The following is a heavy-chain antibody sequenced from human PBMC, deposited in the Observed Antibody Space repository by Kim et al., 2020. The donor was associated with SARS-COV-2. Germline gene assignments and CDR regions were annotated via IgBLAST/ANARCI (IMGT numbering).Heavy chain of an antibody. CDR2: INHSGST. D-gene: IGHD4-17*01. Sequence: SETLSLTCAVYGGSFSGYYWSWIRQPPGKGLEWIGEINHSGSTNYNPSLKSRVTISVDTSKNQFSLKLSSVTAADTAVYYCARGPFEGWEATVVTQRSFDYWGQGTLVTVSS. J-gene: IGHJ4*02. V-gene: IGHV4-34*01. CDR3: ARGPFEGWEATVVTQRSFDY. CDR1: GGSFSGYY.